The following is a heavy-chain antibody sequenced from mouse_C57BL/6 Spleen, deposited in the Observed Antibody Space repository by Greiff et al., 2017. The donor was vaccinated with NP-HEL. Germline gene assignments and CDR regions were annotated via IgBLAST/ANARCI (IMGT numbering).Heavy chain of an antibody. D-gene: IGHD1-1*01. J-gene: IGHJ2*01. Sequence: VKLMESGPELVKPGASVKISCKASGYSFTGYYMNWVKQSPEKSLEWIGEINPSTGGTTYNQKFKAKATLTVDKSSSTAYMQLKSLTSEDSAVYYCARSGEGGSIGYWGQGTTLTVSS. V-gene: IGHV1-42*01. CDR2: INPSTGGT. CDR3: ARSGEGGSIGY. CDR1: GYSFTGYY.